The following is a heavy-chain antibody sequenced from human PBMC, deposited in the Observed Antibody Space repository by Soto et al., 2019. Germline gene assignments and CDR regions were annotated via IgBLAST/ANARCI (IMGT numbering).Heavy chain of an antibody. V-gene: IGHV1-69*01. Sequence: QVQLVQSGAEVKKPGSSVTVSCKASGGTFSSYAISWVRQAPGQGLEWMGGIIPIFGTANYAQKFQGRVTITADDSTSTAYMELSSLRSEDTAVYYCARDPRGSYPKNYGMDVWGQGTTVTVS. CDR3: ARDPRGSYPKNYGMDV. CDR1: GGTFSSYA. D-gene: IGHD6-6*01. CDR2: IIPIFGTA. J-gene: IGHJ6*02.